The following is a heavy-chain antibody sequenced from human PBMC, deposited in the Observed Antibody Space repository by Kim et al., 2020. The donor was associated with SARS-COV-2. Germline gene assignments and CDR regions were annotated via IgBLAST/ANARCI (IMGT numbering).Heavy chain of an antibody. CDR1: GFTFSSHG. CDR2: ISYDGFNK. Sequence: GGSLRLSCAASGFTFSSHGIHWERQAPGKGLEWVAVISYDGFNKYYADSVKGRFTISRDSFKNTVYLQTDRLRAEDTALYSCAKDRGTNQGYSYGPGCQPFGCWGSGTLVPVSS. J-gene: IGHJ4*02. V-gene: IGHV3-30*18. D-gene: IGHD2-15*01. CDR3: AKDRGTNQGYSYGPGCQPFGC.